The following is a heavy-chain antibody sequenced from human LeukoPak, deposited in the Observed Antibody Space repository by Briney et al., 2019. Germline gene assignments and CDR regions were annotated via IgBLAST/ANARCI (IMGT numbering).Heavy chain of an antibody. CDR3: VKDPPPYCGGYCYRWNPGIDS. J-gene: IGHJ4*02. Sequence: PGGSLRLSCAASGFTFSTYGMHWGRQAPGKGLEWVAVISYAGSKKYYADSVKGRLTISRDHPKNTLYPQRNILRAETTAVYYCVKDPPPYCGGYCYRWNPGIDSWGQGTLVIVSS. CDR1: GFTFSTYG. V-gene: IGHV3-30*18. D-gene: IGHD2-21*02. CDR2: ISYAGSKK.